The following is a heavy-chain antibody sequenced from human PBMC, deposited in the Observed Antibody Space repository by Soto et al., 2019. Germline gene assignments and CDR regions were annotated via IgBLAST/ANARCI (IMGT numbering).Heavy chain of an antibody. CDR3: ARDRRAADIECHDI. J-gene: IGHJ3*02. D-gene: IGHD6-25*01. Sequence: ASVKVSCKASGYTFTSYAMHWVRQAPGQRLEWMGWINAGNGNTKYSQKFQGRVTITRDTSASTAYMELSSLRSEDTAVYYCARDRRAADIECHDIWGQGTMVTVSS. V-gene: IGHV1-3*01. CDR1: GYTFTSYA. CDR2: INAGNGNT.